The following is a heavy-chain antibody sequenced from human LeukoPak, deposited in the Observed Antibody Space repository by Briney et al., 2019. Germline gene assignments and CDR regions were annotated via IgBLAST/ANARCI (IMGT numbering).Heavy chain of an antibody. CDR2: IYTSGST. J-gene: IGHJ4*02. D-gene: IGHD3-10*01. CDR3: ACAMVRGVGY. V-gene: IGHV4-61*02. Sequence: SQTLSLTCTVSGGSISSGSYYWSWIRQPAGKGLEWIGRIYTSGSTYYNPSLKSRVTISVDTSKNQFSLKLSSVTAADTAVYYCACAMVRGVGYWGQGTLVTVSS. CDR1: GGSISSGSYY.